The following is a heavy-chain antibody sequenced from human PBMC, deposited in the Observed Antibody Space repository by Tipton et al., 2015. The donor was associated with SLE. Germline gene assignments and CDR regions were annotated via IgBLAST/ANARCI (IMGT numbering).Heavy chain of an antibody. Sequence: TLSLTCTVSGGSISSYYWSWIRQPPGKGLEWIGYIYYSGSSNYNPSLKSRVTISVDTSKKQFSLRLTSVSAADTAVYYCALVAAVGRIDYWGQGTLVTVSS. D-gene: IGHD6-13*01. V-gene: IGHV4-59*03. CDR2: IYYSGSS. CDR3: ALVAAVGRIDY. J-gene: IGHJ4*02. CDR1: GGSISSYY.